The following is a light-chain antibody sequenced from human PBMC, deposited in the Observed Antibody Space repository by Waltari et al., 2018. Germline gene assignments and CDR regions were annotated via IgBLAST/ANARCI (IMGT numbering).Light chain of an antibody. CDR3: QKYGSLPAT. CDR1: QSISRY. CDR2: DAS. Sequence: EIMLTQSPGTLSLSPGERATLSCRASQSISRYLAWYQHKPGQAPRLLIYDASSRATGIPDRVSGSGSGTDFSLTISRREPEDFAVYYCQKYGSLPATFGQGTKVEIK. V-gene: IGKV3-20*01. J-gene: IGKJ1*01.